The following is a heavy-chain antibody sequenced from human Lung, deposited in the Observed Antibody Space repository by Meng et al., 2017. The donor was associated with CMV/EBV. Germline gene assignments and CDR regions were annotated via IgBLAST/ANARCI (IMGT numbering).Heavy chain of an antibody. CDR3: TRRPLGSTRPFDY. CDR1: GFNFYGFY. D-gene: IGHD1-26*01. V-gene: IGHV1-2*06. Sequence: ASXXVSCKTSGFNFYGFYIHWVRRAPGQGLEWMGRINPKNGDPKYAQRFEGRVSMTTDTSITTVYMELRSLRSDDTAFYYCTRRPLGSTRPFDYWGQGTXVTVSS. J-gene: IGHJ4*02. CDR2: INPKNGDP.